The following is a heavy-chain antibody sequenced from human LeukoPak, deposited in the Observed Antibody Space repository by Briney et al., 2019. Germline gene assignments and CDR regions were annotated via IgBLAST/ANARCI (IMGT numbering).Heavy chain of an antibody. CDR1: GYTLTELS. CDR2: FDPEDGET. V-gene: IGHV1-24*01. D-gene: IGHD2-15*01. J-gene: IGHJ4*02. Sequence: ASVKVSCKVSGYTLTELSMDWVRQAPGKGLEWMGGFDPEDGETIYAQKFQGRVTMTEDTSTDTAYMELSSLRSEDTAVYYCATDSWDFHGIDYWGQGTLVTVSS. CDR3: ATDSWDFHGIDY.